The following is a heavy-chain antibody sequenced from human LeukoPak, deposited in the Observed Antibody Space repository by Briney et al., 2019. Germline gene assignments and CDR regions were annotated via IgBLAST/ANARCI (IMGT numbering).Heavy chain of an antibody. J-gene: IGHJ5*02. CDR3: ARRTGTNPRREWFDP. CDR2: IIPIFGTA. Sequence: GGSLRLSCKASGGTFSSYAISWVRQAPGQGLEWMGGIIPIFGTANYAQKFQGRVTITADESTSTAYMELSSLRSEDTAVYYCARRTGTNPRREWFDPWGQGTLVTVSS. D-gene: IGHD1/OR15-1a*01. V-gene: IGHV1-69*01. CDR1: GGTFSSYA.